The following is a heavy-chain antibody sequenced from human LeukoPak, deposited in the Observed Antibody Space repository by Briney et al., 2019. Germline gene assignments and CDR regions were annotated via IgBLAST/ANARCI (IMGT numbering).Heavy chain of an antibody. CDR1: GYTFTSYY. D-gene: IGHD2-15*01. CDR3: ARHCSGGSCYKDY. V-gene: IGHV1-46*01. Sequence: ASVKVSCKAFGYTFTSYYMHWVRQAPGQGLEWMGIINPSGGSTSYAQKFQGRVTMTRDMSTSTAYMELSSLRSEDTAVYYCARHCSGGSCYKDYWGQGTLVTVSS. CDR2: INPSGGST. J-gene: IGHJ4*02.